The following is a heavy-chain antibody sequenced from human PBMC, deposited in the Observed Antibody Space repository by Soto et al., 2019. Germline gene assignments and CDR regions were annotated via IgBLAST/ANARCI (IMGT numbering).Heavy chain of an antibody. CDR3: AQVLPFTGS. CDR1: GFTFSNYG. Sequence: GGSLRLSCAASGFTFSNYGMSWVRQAPGKGLEWVSAIGSGGTSTYYADSVKGRFTISRDNSKNTLYLQMSSLRAEDTAVYYCAQVLPFTGSWGQGTLVTVSS. V-gene: IGHV3-23*01. J-gene: IGHJ5*02. CDR2: IGSGGTST. D-gene: IGHD3-3*02.